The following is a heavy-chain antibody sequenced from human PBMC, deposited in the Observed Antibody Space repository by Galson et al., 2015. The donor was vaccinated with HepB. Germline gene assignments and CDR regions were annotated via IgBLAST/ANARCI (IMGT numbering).Heavy chain of an antibody. CDR2: IIPILGIA. J-gene: IGHJ6*02. Sequence: SVKVSCKASGGTFSSYTISWVRQAPGQGLEWMGRIIPILGIANYAQKFQGRVTITADKSTSTAYMELSSLRSEDTAVYYCASGVKVVVPAAASNYYYYGMDVWGQGTTVTVSS. V-gene: IGHV1-69*02. D-gene: IGHD2-2*01. CDR1: GGTFSSYT. CDR3: ASGVKVVVPAAASNYYYYGMDV.